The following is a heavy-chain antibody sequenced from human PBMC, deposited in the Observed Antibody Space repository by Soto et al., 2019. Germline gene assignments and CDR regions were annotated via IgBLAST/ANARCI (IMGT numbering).Heavy chain of an antibody. V-gene: IGHV6-1*01. CDR3: ARDQGIAAAGTGYYYGMDV. Sequence: SQTLSLTCAISGDSVSSNSAARNWIRQSPSRGLEWLGRTYYRSKWYNDYAVSVKSRITINPDTSKNQFSLQLNSVTPEDTAVYYCARDQGIAAAGTGYYYGMDVWGQGTTVTVSS. D-gene: IGHD6-13*01. CDR1: GDSVSSNSAA. CDR2: TYYRSKWYN. J-gene: IGHJ6*02.